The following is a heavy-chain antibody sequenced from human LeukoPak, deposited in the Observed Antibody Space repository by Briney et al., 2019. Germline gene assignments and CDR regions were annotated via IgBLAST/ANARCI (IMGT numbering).Heavy chain of an antibody. CDR3: AREVRVTIKDAHNMDV. J-gene: IGHJ6*03. V-gene: IGHV4-59*01. D-gene: IGHD3-9*01. Sequence: PSETLSLTCTVSGGSISSYYWGWVRQPPGKGLEWIGYIYYSGSTNYNPSLKSRVTISVDTSKNQFSLKLSSVTAADTAVYYCAREVRVTIKDAHNMDVWGKGTTVTVSS. CDR1: GGSISSYY. CDR2: IYYSGST.